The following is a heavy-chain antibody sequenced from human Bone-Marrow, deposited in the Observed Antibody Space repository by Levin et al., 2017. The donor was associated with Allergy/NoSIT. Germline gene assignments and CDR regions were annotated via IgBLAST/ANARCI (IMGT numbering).Heavy chain of an antibody. CDR1: GGTFSSYA. Sequence: SVKVSCKASGGTFSSYAISWVRQAPGQGLEWMGRIIPILGIANYAQKFQGRVTITADKSTSTAYMELSSLRSEDTAVYYCARDSGWSIAVAGPTLNPPQYFQHWGQGTLVTVSS. D-gene: IGHD6-19*01. J-gene: IGHJ1*01. CDR3: ARDSGWSIAVAGPTLNPPQYFQH. V-gene: IGHV1-69*04. CDR2: IIPILGIA.